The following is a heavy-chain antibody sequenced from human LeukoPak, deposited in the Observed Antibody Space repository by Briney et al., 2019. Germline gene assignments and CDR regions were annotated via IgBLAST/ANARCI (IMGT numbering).Heavy chain of an antibody. Sequence: SETLSLTCAVYGGSSNGYYWSWIRQPPGKGLEWIGEINHSGSTNYNPSLKSRVTISVDTSKNQFSLKLSSVTAADTAVYYCARGHLVSNAFDIWGQGTMVTVSS. D-gene: IGHD5/OR15-5a*01. CDR3: ARGHLVSNAFDI. CDR2: INHSGST. V-gene: IGHV4-34*01. CDR1: GGSSNGYY. J-gene: IGHJ3*02.